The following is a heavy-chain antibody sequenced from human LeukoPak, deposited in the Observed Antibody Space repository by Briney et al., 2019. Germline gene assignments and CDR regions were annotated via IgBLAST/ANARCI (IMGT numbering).Heavy chain of an antibody. V-gene: IGHV3-48*03. J-gene: IGHJ3*02. CDR3: ARDWLGYCSSTSCPESSAFDI. CDR2: ISSSGSTI. CDR1: GFTFSSYE. D-gene: IGHD2-2*01. Sequence: GGSLRLSCAASGFTFSSYEMNWVRQAPGKGLEWVSYISSSGSTICYADSVKGRFTISRDNAKNSLYLQMNSLRAEDTAVYYCARDWLGYCSSTSCPESSAFDIWGQGTMVTVSS.